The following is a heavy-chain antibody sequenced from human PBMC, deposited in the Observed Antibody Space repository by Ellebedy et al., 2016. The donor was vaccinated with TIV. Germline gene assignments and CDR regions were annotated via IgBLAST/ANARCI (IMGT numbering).Heavy chain of an antibody. J-gene: IGHJ6*02. V-gene: IGHV4-4*02. CDR3: ARGGRYCSGGSCYSRYYYYYDMDV. CDR1: GGSISSSNW. CDR2: IYHSGST. Sequence: SETLSLTCAVSGGSISSSNWWSWVRQPPGKGLEWIGEIYHSGSTNYNPSLKSRVTISVDKSKNQFSLKLSSVTAADTAVYYCARGGRYCSGGSCYSRYYYYYDMDVWGQGTTVTVSS. D-gene: IGHD2-15*01.